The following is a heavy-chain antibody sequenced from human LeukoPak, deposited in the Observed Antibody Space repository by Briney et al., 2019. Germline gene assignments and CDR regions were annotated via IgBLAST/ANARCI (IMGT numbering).Heavy chain of an antibody. CDR1: GFTVSSNY. CDR2: IYSGGST. J-gene: IGHJ4*02. D-gene: IGHD3-22*01. CDR3: AKGGERYPIVVVITN. V-gene: IGHV3-53*01. Sequence: PGGSLRLSCAASGFTVSSNYMSWVRQAPGKGLEWVSVIYSGGSTYHADSVKGRFTISRDNSKNTLYLQMNSLRAEDTAVYYCAKGGERYPIVVVITNWGQGTLVTVSS.